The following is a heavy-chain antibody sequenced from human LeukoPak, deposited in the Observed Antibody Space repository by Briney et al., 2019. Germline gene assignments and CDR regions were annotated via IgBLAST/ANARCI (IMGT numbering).Heavy chain of an antibody. D-gene: IGHD4-23*01. Sequence: SSETLSLTCTVSGGSISSGSYYWSWIRQPAGKGLEWIGRIYTSGSTYYNPSLKSRVTISVDTSKNQFSLKLSSVTAADTAVYYCARHSPGTTVVKNMNFDLWGRGTLVTVSS. V-gene: IGHV4-61*02. CDR2: IYTSGST. J-gene: IGHJ2*01. CDR3: ARHSPGTTVVKNMNFDL. CDR1: GGSISSGSYY.